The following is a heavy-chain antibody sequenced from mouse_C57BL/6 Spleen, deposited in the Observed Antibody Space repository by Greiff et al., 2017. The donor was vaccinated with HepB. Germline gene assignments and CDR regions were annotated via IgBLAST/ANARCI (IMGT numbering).Heavy chain of an antibody. CDR3: VLYEGGDYFDY. J-gene: IGHJ2*01. Sequence: EVKLVESGPGLVKPSQSLSLTCSVTGYSITSGYYWNWIRQFPGNKLEWMGYISYDGSNNYNPTLNNLISITRDTSKNQCFLKLNSVTTEDTATYYCVLYEGGDYFDYWGQGTTLTVSS. CDR2: ISYDGSN. D-gene: IGHD2-12*01. V-gene: IGHV3-6*01. CDR1: GYSITSGYY.